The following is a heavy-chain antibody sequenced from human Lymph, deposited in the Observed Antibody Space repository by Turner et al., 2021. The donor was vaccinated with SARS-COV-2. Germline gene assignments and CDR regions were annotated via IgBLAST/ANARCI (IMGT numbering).Heavy chain of an antibody. CDR1: GFTFSNYA. CDR2: IVVSGART. CDR3: AKSPLGEDYFDY. Sequence: EVQLLESGGDLVQPGGSLRLSCAASGFTFSNYAMRWVRRAPGRGLDWFSNIVVSGARTYYADSVKGRFTISRDNSRTTLFLQRNGLRADDTAIYYCAKSPLGEDYFDYGAREPWSPSPQ. D-gene: IGHD3-16*01. J-gene: IGHJ4*02. V-gene: IGHV3-23*01.